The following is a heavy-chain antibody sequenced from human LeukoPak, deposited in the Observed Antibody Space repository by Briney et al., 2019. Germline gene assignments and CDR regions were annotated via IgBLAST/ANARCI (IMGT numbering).Heavy chain of an antibody. CDR3: ARETTVTFPDAFDI. CDR2: ISGSGGNT. J-gene: IGHJ3*02. CDR1: GFTFSSYA. Sequence: PGGALRLSCAASGFTFSSYAMSWGSRAPGKGLEWVSGISGSGGNTYYADSVKGRFTISRDNSKNTVYLHLRAEDTAVYYCARETTVTFPDAFDIWGQGTVVTVSS. D-gene: IGHD4-17*01. V-gene: IGHV3-23*01.